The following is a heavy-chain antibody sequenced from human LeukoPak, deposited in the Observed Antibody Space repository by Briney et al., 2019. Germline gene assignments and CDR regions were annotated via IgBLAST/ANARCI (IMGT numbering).Heavy chain of an antibody. CDR1: GFTVSSNY. V-gene: IGHV3-66*04. J-gene: IGHJ3*02. D-gene: IGHD1-26*01. CDR3: ARPSGSYDDAFDI. CDR2: IYSGGST. Sequence: PGGSLRLSCAASGFTVSSNYMSWVRQAPGKGLEWVSVIYSGGSTYYADSVKGRFTISRDNSKNTLYLQMNSLRAEDTAVYYCARPSGSYDDAFDIWGQGTMVTVSS.